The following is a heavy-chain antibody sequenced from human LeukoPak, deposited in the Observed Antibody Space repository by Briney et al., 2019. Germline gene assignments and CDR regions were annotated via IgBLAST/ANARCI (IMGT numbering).Heavy chain of an antibody. D-gene: IGHD3-22*01. CDR2: ISYDGSNK. CDR1: GFTFSRYA. V-gene: IGHV3-30-3*01. J-gene: IGHJ4*02. Sequence: GGSLRLSCAASGFTFSRYAMHWVRQAPGKGLEWVAVISYDGSNKYYADSAKGRFTISRDNSKNTLYLQMNSLRAEDTAVYYCARGGGGGYLFDYWGQGTLVTVSS. CDR3: ARGGGGGYLFDY.